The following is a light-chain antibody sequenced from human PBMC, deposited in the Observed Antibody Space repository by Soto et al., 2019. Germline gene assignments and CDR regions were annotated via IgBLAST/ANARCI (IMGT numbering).Light chain of an antibody. CDR2: GAS. J-gene: IGKJ1*01. Sequence: EIVMTQSPATLSVSPGERATLSCRASQSVSSDLAWYQQKPGQAPRLLIYGASTRATGIPARFGGSGSGIEFTLTISSLQSEDFAVYYCQQYNNWPPWTFGQGTKVEIK. CDR1: QSVSSD. V-gene: IGKV3-15*01. CDR3: QQYNNWPPWT.